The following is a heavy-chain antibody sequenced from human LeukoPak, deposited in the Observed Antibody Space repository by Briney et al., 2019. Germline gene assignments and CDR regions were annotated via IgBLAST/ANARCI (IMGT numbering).Heavy chain of an antibody. CDR1: GLSFETYD. V-gene: IGHV3-23*01. D-gene: IGHD5-24*01. CDR3: AKSGYNRFDY. Sequence: GGSLRLSCAASGLSFETYDMSWVRQAPGKGLEWVSGINSNGKNVYCADSVRGRFTISRNNSKNTLYLQMNSLRAEDTAVYYCAKSGYNRFDYWGQGTLVTVSS. J-gene: IGHJ4*02. CDR2: INSNGKNV.